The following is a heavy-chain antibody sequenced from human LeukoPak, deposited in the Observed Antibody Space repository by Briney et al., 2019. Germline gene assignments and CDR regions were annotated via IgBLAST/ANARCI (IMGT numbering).Heavy chain of an antibody. J-gene: IGHJ4*01. V-gene: IGHV4-4*07. CDR1: GVSISSYS. CDR3: AREWHHVFDY. Sequence: SGTLSLTFTVSGVSISSYSWSWMRQPAGKGLEGIGGIYPRGRPNYNPSLKTSVIMTADKSKNQICLALRSVTAADTAVYYCAREWHHVFDYWGHGNLVTVSS. CDR2: IYPRGRP. D-gene: IGHD5-12*01.